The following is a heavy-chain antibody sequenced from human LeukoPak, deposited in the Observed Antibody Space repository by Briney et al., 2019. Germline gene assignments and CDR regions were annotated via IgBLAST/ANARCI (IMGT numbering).Heavy chain of an antibody. D-gene: IGHD2-2*01. CDR1: GGTFSSYA. CDR3: ARKPAAPVKQYAFDI. V-gene: IGHV1-69*04. CDR2: IIPILGIA. Sequence: GASVKVSCKATGGTFSSYAISWVRQAPGQGLEWMGRIIPILGIANYAQKFQGRVTITADKSTSTAYMELSSLRSEDTAVYYCARKPAAPVKQYAFDIWGQGTMVTVSS. J-gene: IGHJ3*02.